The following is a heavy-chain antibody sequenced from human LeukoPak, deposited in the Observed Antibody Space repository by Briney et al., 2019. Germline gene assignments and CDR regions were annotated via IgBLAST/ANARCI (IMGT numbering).Heavy chain of an antibody. CDR2: IYYDGST. V-gene: IGHV4-39*07. CDR1: GGSISSSSYY. D-gene: IGHD2-2*01. J-gene: IGHJ3*02. CDR3: ARAGYCSSTICPDAFDI. Sequence: SETLSLTCSVSGGSISSSSYYWGWIRQPPGKGLEWIGSIYYDGSTYHNPSLKSRVTISVDTSKNQVSLKLSSVTAADTDVYYCARAGYCSSTICPDAFDIWGQGTKVTVSS.